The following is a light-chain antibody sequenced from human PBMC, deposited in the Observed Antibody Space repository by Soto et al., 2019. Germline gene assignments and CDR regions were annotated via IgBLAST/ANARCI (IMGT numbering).Light chain of an antibody. CDR2: DAS. J-gene: IGKJ1*01. V-gene: IGKV1-5*01. CDR1: QSISSW. Sequence: DIQMTQSPSTLSASVGDRVTITCRASQSISSWLAWYQQKPGKAPKLLIYDASSLESGVPSRFSGSGSGTEFPLTITSLHPDFFSTYYCHHYNSYPWTFGQVTNVDIK. CDR3: HHYNSYPWT.